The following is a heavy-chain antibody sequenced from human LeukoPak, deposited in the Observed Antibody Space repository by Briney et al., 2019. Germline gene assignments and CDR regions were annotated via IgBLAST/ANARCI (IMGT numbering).Heavy chain of an antibody. J-gene: IGHJ4*02. CDR1: GGSFSGYY. D-gene: IGHD6-19*01. Sequence: ASETLSLTCAVYGGSFSGYYRSWIRQPPGKGLEWIGEINHSGSTNYNPSLKSRVTISVDTSKNQFSLKLSSVTAADTAVYYCARGQQWPRPRFGYWGQGTLVTVSS. V-gene: IGHV4-34*01. CDR2: INHSGST. CDR3: ARGQQWPRPRFGY.